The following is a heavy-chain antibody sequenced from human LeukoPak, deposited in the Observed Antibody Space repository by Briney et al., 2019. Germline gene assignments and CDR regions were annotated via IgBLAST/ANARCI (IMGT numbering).Heavy chain of an antibody. V-gene: IGHV3-7*03. CDR2: IKQDGSEK. D-gene: IGHD1-26*01. CDR3: ARSGSYLYYYYYYMDV. J-gene: IGHJ6*03. Sequence: PGGSLRLSCAASGFTFSSYWMSWVRQAPGKGLEWVANIKQDGSEKYYVDSVKGRFTISRDNAKNSLYLQMNSLRAEDTALYYCARSGSYLYYYYYYMDVWGKGTTVTVSS. CDR1: GFTFSSYW.